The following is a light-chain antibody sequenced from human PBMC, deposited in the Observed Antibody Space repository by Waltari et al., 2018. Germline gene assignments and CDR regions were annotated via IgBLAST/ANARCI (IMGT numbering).Light chain of an antibody. V-gene: IGKV4-1*01. Sequence: DIVMTQSPDSLAVSLGDRATINCRSSQSVLYRSNLNNYLAWYQQKPGQSPKVLIYWASSRESGVPDRFSGSGSETDFTLTISSLQAEDVAVYYCQQYYSNPFTFGPGTKVEIK. J-gene: IGKJ3*01. CDR3: QQYYSNPFT. CDR1: QSVLYRSNLNNY. CDR2: WAS.